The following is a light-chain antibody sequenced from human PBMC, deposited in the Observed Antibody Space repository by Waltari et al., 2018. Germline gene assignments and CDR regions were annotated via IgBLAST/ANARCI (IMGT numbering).Light chain of an antibody. J-gene: IGLJ1*01. CDR2: DVT. CDR1: RSYIGAYNY. V-gene: IGLV2-14*03. CDR3: NSHTTVSSLV. Sequence: QSALTQPASVSGSPGQSLPISCTGPRSYIGAYNYVSWYQQHPGKAPKLLIYDVTYRPSGVSSRFSGSKSGNTASLTISGLQAEDEADYYCNSHTTVSSLVFGTGTKVTVL.